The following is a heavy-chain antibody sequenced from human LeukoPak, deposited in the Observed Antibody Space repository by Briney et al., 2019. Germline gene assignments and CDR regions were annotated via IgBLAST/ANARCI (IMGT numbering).Heavy chain of an antibody. Sequence: SETLSLICAVYGGSFSGYYWSWIRQPPGKGLEWIGEINHSGSTNYNPSLKSRVTISVDTSKNQFSLKLSSVTAADTAVYYCARGPRYLDYWGQGTLVTVSS. CDR2: INHSGST. CDR3: ARGPRYLDY. V-gene: IGHV4-34*01. CDR1: GGSFSGYY. J-gene: IGHJ4*02.